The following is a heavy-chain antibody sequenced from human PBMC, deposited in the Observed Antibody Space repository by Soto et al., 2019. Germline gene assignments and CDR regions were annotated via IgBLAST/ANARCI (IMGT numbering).Heavy chain of an antibody. Sequence: QVQLVESGGGVVQPGRSLRLSCTASGFTFSSYGMHWVRQAPGKGLEWVAVIWYDGSNKYYADSVKGRFTISRDNSKNTLYLQMNSLRAEDTAVYYCASWRLQGFDPWGQGILVTVSS. CDR3: ASWRLQGFDP. CDR2: IWYDGSNK. J-gene: IGHJ5*02. CDR1: GFTFSSYG. V-gene: IGHV3-33*01. D-gene: IGHD4-4*01.